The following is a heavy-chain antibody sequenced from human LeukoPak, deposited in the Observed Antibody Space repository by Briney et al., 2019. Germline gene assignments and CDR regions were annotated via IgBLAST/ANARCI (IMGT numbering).Heavy chain of an antibody. Sequence: GASVKVSCKASGYTFTNYAMNWVRQAPGQGLEWMGWISAYNGNTELAQKFQGRVTLATDASTSTAYVELRSLTSDDTAVYFCARGGSRSRRGDDAFDIWGLGTMVTVSS. J-gene: IGHJ3*02. CDR3: ARGGSRSRRGDDAFDI. CDR1: GYTFTNYA. V-gene: IGHV1-18*01. CDR2: ISAYNGNT. D-gene: IGHD3-10*01.